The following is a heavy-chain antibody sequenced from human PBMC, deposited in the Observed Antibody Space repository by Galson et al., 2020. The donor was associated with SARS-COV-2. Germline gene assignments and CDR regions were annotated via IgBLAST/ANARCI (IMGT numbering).Heavy chain of an antibody. V-gene: IGHV3-74*01. D-gene: IGHD7-27*01. CDR3: ARGDMGNDDFDY. J-gene: IGHJ4*02. CDR2: IGYDGGDT. CDR1: GFTFSSYW. Sequence: ALHGESLKISCAASGFTFSSYWMHWVRQAPGKGLVWVSRIGYDGGDTSYADSVKGRFTISRDNAKSTLYLQMSSLRAEDTGVYYCARGDMGNDDFDYWGQGTLVTVSS.